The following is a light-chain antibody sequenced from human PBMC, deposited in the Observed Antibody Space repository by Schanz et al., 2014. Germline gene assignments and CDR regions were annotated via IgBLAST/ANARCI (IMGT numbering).Light chain of an antibody. V-gene: IGLV1-44*01. J-gene: IGLJ3*02. CDR3: AAWDDSLSAWL. CDR1: NSNIGRNV. CDR2: NSD. Sequence: QSVLTQPPSASGTPGQRVTISCSGSNSNIGRNVVNWYQQFPGTAPKLLIHNSDQRPSGVPDRFSGSKSGTSASLAISGLQSEDEADYYCAAWDDSLSAWLFGGGTKLTVL.